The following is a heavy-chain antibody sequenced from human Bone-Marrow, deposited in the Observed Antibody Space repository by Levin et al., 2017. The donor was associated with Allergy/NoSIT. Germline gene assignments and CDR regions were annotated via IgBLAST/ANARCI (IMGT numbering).Heavy chain of an antibody. CDR1: GFTFSSYA. V-gene: IGHV3-23*01. J-gene: IGHJ6*02. Sequence: GGSLRLSCAASGFTFSSYAMSWVRQAPGKGLEWVSAISGSGGSTYYADSVKGRFTISRDNSKNTLYLQMNSLRAEDTAVYYCAKGGQLRPRYYYYGMDVWGQGTTVTVSS. CDR3: AKGGQLRPRYYYYGMDV. D-gene: IGHD1-1*01. CDR2: ISGSGGST.